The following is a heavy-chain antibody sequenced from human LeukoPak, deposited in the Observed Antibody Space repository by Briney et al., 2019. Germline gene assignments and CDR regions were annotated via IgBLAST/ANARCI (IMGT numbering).Heavy chain of an antibody. Sequence: GGSLRLSCTASGFTFGDYAMTWVRQAPGEGLEWVGIIRSKAYGGTAEYAAAVKGRFTISRDDYKTIAYLQMNSLETEDTAVYYCSRARTGSGYKYYSDSWGQGTLVTVSS. V-gene: IGHV3-49*04. D-gene: IGHD5-12*01. CDR1: GFTFGDYA. CDR2: IRSKAYGGTA. CDR3: SRARTGSGYKYYSDS. J-gene: IGHJ4*02.